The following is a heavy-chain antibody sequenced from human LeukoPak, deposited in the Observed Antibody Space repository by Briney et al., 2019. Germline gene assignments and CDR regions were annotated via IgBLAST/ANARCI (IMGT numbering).Heavy chain of an antibody. CDR1: GFTFSNNA. Sequence: ESLRLSCAASGFTFSNNAMSWIRQPPGKGLGWIGFIYYSGSTNYNPSLKSRLTISVDTSKNQFSLKLSSVTAADTAVYYCARQQRVTGFFDYWGQGTLVTVSS. D-gene: IGHD2-21*02. CDR2: IYYSGST. J-gene: IGHJ4*02. CDR3: ARQQRVTGFFDY. V-gene: IGHV4-59*08.